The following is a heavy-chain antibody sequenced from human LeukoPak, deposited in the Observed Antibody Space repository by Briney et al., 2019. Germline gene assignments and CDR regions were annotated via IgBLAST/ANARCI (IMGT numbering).Heavy chain of an antibody. CDR2: ISGYNDNT. CDR1: GYSFTSYG. Sequence: GASVKVSCKASGYSFTSYGISWVRQAPGQGLEWMGWISGYNDNTDCAQKVQGRVTMTTDTSTSTAYMELRSLTSDDTAVYYCARAVPYYFSSGSTEEFDYWGQGTLVTVSS. D-gene: IGHD3-10*01. CDR3: ARAVPYYFSSGSTEEFDY. J-gene: IGHJ4*02. V-gene: IGHV1-18*04.